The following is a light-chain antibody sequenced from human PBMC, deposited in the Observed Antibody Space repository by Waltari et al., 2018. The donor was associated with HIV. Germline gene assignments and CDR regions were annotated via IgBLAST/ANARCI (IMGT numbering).Light chain of an antibody. V-gene: IGLV1-51*01. Sequence: VLTQPPPLSATPGPTVTISRSGSASTIRYTPVFWYQQLPETAPKPLIYDNNKRHSGIPDRVSGSKSGTSATLGITGLQTGDEAEYDCATWESGLSAVVFGGGTKLTVL. CDR1: ASTIRYTP. CDR3: ATWESGLSAVV. J-gene: IGLJ2*01. CDR2: DNN.